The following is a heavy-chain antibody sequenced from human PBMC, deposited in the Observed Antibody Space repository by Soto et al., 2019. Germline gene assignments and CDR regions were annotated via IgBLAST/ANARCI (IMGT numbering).Heavy chain of an antibody. J-gene: IGHJ4*02. V-gene: IGHV1-69*02. CDR3: ATSYGSGYRAFDY. D-gene: IGHD3-10*01. CDR2: INPILSMS. Sequence: SVKVSCKASGDTFSFYTINWVRQAPGLGLEWVGRINPILSMSNYAQKFRGRVTMTADKSTSTAYMELRSLRSEDTAMYYCATSYGSGYRAFDYWGQGALVTVSS. CDR1: GDTFSFYT.